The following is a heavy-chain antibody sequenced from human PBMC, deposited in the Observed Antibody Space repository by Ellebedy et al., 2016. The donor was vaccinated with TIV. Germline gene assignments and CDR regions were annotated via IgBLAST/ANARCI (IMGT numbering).Heavy chain of an antibody. CDR3: ARRGIYLSFDY. Sequence: GESLKISCAASGFTFSDYAMHWVRQAPGKGLESVSTISADGRSTYYADSVRGRFTISRDNSNNTLYLQMGSLRGEDMAVYYCARRGIYLSFDYWGQGLLVTVSS. D-gene: IGHD3-10*01. CDR1: GFTFSDYA. V-gene: IGHV3-64*02. CDR2: ISADGRST. J-gene: IGHJ4*02.